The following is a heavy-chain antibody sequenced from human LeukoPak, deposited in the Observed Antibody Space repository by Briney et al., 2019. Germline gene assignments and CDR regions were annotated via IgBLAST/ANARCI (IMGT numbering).Heavy chain of an antibody. D-gene: IGHD1-1*01. Sequence: GGSLRLSCAASGFTFSSFWMYWVRQAPGKGLVWVSRVSDDGSTTTYADSVKGRFTISRDNAKNTLYLQLNSLRPDDTAVYYCVRHNAARAFDIWGQGTMVIVSS. CDR2: VSDDGSTT. CDR1: GFTFSSFW. CDR3: VRHNAARAFDI. V-gene: IGHV3-74*03. J-gene: IGHJ3*02.